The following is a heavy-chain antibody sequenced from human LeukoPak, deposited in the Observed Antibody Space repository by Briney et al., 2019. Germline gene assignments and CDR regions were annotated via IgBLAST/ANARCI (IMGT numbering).Heavy chain of an antibody. J-gene: IGHJ6*03. CDR1: GGSISSSSYY. CDR3: ARVPGSTPYYYMDV. V-gene: IGHV4-39*07. Sequence: PSETLSLTCTVSGGSISSSSYYWGWIRQPPGKGLEWIGSIYYSGSTYYNPSLKSRVTISVDTSKNQFSLKLSSVTAADTAVYYCARVPGSTPYYYMDVWGKGTTVTVSS. CDR2: IYYSGST. D-gene: IGHD2-2*01.